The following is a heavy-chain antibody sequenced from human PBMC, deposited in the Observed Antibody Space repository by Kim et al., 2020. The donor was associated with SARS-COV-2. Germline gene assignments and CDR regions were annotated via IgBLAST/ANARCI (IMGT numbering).Heavy chain of an antibody. CDR2: ISGSAFSK. J-gene: IGHJ4*02. Sequence: GGSLRLSCGASGFTFSSYAMSWVRQAPGKGLEWVSGISGSAFSKFYADSVKGRFTISRDNSKNTLYLQLNSLRAEDTAVYFCAKNPAAPGISYFDYWGQG. D-gene: IGHD6-13*01. V-gene: IGHV3-23*01. CDR3: AKNPAAPGISYFDY. CDR1: GFTFSSYA.